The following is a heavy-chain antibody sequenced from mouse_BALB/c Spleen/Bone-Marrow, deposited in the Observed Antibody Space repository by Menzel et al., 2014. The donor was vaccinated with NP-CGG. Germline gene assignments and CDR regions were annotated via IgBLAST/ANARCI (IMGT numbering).Heavy chain of an antibody. CDR3: ARWRYGYAMDY. Sequence: EVQLVESGGGLVQPGGSRKLSCAASGFTFSSFGMHWVRQAPEKGLEWVAYISSGSSTIYYADTVKGRFTLSRDNPKNTLFLQMTSLRSEDAAMYYCARWRYGYAMDYWGRGTSVTVSS. V-gene: IGHV5-17*02. D-gene: IGHD2-14*01. CDR1: GFTFSSFG. J-gene: IGHJ4*01. CDR2: ISSGSSTI.